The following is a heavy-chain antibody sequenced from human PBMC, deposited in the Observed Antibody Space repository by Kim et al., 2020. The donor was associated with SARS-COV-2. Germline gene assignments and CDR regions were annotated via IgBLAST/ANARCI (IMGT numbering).Heavy chain of an antibody. J-gene: IGHJ3*02. CDR1: GGSISSYY. CDR3: AREGSHYYDSSGYYYVGGAFDI. Sequence: SETLSLTCTVSGGSISSYYWSWIRQPPGKGLEWIGYIYYSGSTNYNPSLKSRVTISVDTSKNQFSLKLSSVTAADTAVYYCAREGSHYYDSSGYYYVGGAFDIWGQGTMVTVSS. V-gene: IGHV4-59*13. CDR2: IYYSGST. D-gene: IGHD3-22*01.